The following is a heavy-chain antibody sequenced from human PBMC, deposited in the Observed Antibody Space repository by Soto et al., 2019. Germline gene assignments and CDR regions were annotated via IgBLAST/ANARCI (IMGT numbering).Heavy chain of an antibody. CDR1: GGPISGYY. CDR3: ARDYFLWYFDY. J-gene: IGHJ4*02. D-gene: IGHD1-26*01. V-gene: IGHV4-59*01. Sequence: PSETLSLTCIVSGGPISGYYWTWIRQSPGKGLEWIANIYYSGGTTYNPSLKSRVTMSLDTSKNQFSLKLSSVTAADTAVYYCARDYFLWYFDYWGRGTLVTVSS. CDR2: IYYSGGT.